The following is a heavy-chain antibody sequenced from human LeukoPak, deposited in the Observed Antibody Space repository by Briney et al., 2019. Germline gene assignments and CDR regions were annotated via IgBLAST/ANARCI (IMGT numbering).Heavy chain of an antibody. J-gene: IGHJ4*02. D-gene: IGHD5-18*01. Sequence: SETLSLTCAVYGGSFSGYYWSWIRQPPGKGLEWIWEINHSGSTNYNPSLKSRVTISVDTSKNKFSLKLSSVTAADTAVYYCARGLVGYSYGAWGQGTLVTVSS. V-gene: IGHV4-34*01. CDR2: INHSGST. CDR1: GGSFSGYY. CDR3: ARGLVGYSYGA.